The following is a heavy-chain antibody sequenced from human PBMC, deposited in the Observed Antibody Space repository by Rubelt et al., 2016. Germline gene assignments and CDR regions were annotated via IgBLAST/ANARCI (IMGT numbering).Heavy chain of an antibody. Sequence: RGLEYVALIDQVGNQKLYVDPVRGRFTISRDNVKNSLYLQMTSLRAEDTAVYDGAKDRGVAVCWFDPWGQGTLVTVSS. CDR2: IDQVGNQK. V-gene: IGHV3-7*01. D-gene: IGHD3-10*01. J-gene: IGHJ5*02. CDR3: AKDRGVAVCWFDP.